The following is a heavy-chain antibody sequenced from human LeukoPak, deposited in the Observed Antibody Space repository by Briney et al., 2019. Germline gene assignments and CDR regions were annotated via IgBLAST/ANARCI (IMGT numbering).Heavy chain of an antibody. Sequence: SGGSLRLSCAASGFTFSSYSMDWVRQAPGKGLEWVSSITTSSSYIYYADSVKGRFTISRDNARNSLYLQMDSLRAEDTAVYYCARRGSGYTEPIDYWGQGTLVTFSS. CDR1: GFTFSSYS. CDR2: ITTSSSYI. V-gene: IGHV3-21*01. D-gene: IGHD5-12*01. J-gene: IGHJ4*02. CDR3: ARRGSGYTEPIDY.